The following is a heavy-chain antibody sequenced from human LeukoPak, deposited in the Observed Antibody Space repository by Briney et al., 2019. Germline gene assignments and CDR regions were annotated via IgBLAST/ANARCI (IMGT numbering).Heavy chain of an antibody. CDR2: ISGGRSST. CDR3: ATDPGSVAGTGGIDY. D-gene: IGHD6-19*01. J-gene: IGHJ4*02. V-gene: IGHV3-23*01. Sequence: GGSLRLSCAASGFTFNNFAMNWVRQAPGKGLEWVSSISGGRSSTYYADSVQGRFTISRDNSKNTLYLQMNSLRAEDTAIYYCATDPGSVAGTGGIDYWGQGTLVTVSS. CDR1: GFTFNNFA.